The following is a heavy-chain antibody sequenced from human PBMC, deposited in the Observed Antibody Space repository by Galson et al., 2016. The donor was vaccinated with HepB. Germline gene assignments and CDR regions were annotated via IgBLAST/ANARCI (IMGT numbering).Heavy chain of an antibody. CDR2: INSDGSST. CDR3: AGDNVLRYFDWTTLNYYYGMDV. Sequence: SLRLSCAASGFTFSSYWMHWVRQAPGKGLVWVSRINSDGSSTSYADSVKGRFTISRDNAKNTLYLQINSMRAEDTAVYYCAGDNVLRYFDWTTLNYYYGMDVWGQGTTVTVAS. CDR1: GFTFSSYW. D-gene: IGHD3-9*01. V-gene: IGHV3-74*01. J-gene: IGHJ6*02.